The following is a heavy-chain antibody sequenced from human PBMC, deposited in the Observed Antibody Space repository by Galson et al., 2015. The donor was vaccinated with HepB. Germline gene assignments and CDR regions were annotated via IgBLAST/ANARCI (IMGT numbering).Heavy chain of an antibody. CDR3: TSLDIVVVPAAISPGSYYYYMDV. J-gene: IGHJ6*03. CDR1: GFTFSGSA. D-gene: IGHD2-2*03. V-gene: IGHV3-73*01. CDR2: IRSKANSYAT. Sequence: SLRLSCAASGFTFSGSAMHWVRQASGKGLEWVGRIRSKANSYATAYAASVKGRFTISRDDSKNTAYLQMNSLKTEDTAVYYCTSLDIVVVPAAISPGSYYYYMDVWGKGTTVTVSS.